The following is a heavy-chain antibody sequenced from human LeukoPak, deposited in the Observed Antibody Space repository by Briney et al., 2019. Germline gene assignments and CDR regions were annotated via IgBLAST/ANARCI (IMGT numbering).Heavy chain of an antibody. V-gene: IGHV3-15*01. Sequence: PGGSLRLSCAASGLTFTNAWMSWVRRAPGKGLEWVGRIKSQTAGGTTDYAAPVKGRFTMSRDDSKNTVYLQMNSLKTEDTAVYYCTTTYGSGSYLNAFEIWGQGTMVTVSS. D-gene: IGHD3-10*01. J-gene: IGHJ3*02. CDR1: GLTFTNAW. CDR3: TTTYGSGSYLNAFEI. CDR2: IKSQTAGGTT.